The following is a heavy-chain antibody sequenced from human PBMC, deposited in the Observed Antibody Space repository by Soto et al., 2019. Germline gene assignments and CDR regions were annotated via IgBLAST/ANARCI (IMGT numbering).Heavy chain of an antibody. J-gene: IGHJ4*02. Sequence: PSETLSLTCAVYGGSFSGYYWSWIRQPPGKGLEWIGEINHSGSTNYNPSLKSRVTISVDTSKNQFSLKLSSVTAADTAVYYCARQKRGWPFDYWGQGTLVTVSS. V-gene: IGHV4-34*01. D-gene: IGHD6-19*01. CDR1: GGSFSGYY. CDR2: INHSGST. CDR3: ARQKRGWPFDY.